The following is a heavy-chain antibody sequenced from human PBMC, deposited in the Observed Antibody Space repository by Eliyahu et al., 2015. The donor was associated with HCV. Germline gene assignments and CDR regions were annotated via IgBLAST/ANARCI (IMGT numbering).Heavy chain of an antibody. CDR1: GFTFTSHX. J-gene: IGHJ4*02. Sequence: EVQLLESGGGLVQPGGSLRLSCAASGFTFTSHXXXWVRQXPGXGVEWVSTIRGGGDTTYYADSVKGRFTISRDNSKNTLYLQMNSLRPEDTAVYYCAKGSAEMTFFGVVIKTSEGDGWWYFDHWGQGTLVTVSS. V-gene: IGHV3-23*01. D-gene: IGHD3-3*01. CDR2: IRGGGDTT. CDR3: AKGSAEMTFFGVVIKTSEGDGWWYFDH.